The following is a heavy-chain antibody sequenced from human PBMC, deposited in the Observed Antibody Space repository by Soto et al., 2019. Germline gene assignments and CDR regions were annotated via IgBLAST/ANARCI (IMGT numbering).Heavy chain of an antibody. D-gene: IGHD6-19*01. Sequence: EVQLLESGGGLVQPVGSLRLSCAASGFTFSSYAMNWVRQAPGKGLEWVSVISGSGDSTYYADSVKGRFTISRDNSKHTLYLQMNHLRTEDTAVYYCASRSSGWFFDYRGQGTLVTVSS. CDR3: ASRSSGWFFDY. J-gene: IGHJ4*02. V-gene: IGHV3-23*01. CDR1: GFTFSSYA. CDR2: ISGSGDST.